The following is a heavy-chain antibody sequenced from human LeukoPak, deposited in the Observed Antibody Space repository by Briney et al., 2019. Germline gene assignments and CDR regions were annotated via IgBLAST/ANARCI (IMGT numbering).Heavy chain of an antibody. CDR1: GYSLTSGYY. CDR3: ARDQDYYGSGSYGPDY. Sequence: LSETLSLTCTVSGYSLTSGYYWGWIRQPPGKGLEWIGSIYHSGSTFYNPSLKSRVTISVDPSKNQFSLKLSSVTAADTAVYYCARDQDYYGSGSYGPDYWGQGILVTVSS. CDR2: IYHSGST. D-gene: IGHD3-10*01. J-gene: IGHJ4*02. V-gene: IGHV4-38-2*02.